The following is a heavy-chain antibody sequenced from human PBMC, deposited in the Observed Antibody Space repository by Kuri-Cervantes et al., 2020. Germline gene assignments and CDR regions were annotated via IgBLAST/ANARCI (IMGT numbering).Heavy chain of an antibody. D-gene: IGHD6-13*01. CDR2: IYYTGPT. CDR1: GASVKSYY. V-gene: IGHV4-59*02. Sequence: SETLSLTCSVSGASVKSYYWSWIRQPPGKGLEWIANIYYTGPTNYNPSLNSRVTVSVDTSKNQLSLQLSSLTAADTAVYYCASPLIAAAGAYWYFDLWGRGTLVTVSS. J-gene: IGHJ2*01. CDR3: ASPLIAAAGAYWYFDL.